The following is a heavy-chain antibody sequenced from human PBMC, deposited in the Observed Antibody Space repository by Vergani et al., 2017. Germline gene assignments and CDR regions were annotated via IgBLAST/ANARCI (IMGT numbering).Heavy chain of an antibody. Sequence: QVKLQESGPGLVKPSETLSLTCTVSGASVNPYYWSWIRQPPGKGLEWMGYVSFRGDTLYDSSVKGRMTISLNTSSNQFSLYLTSVTAADTAVYYCARSRIYYSAGSPDYWGQGTLVTVSS. D-gene: IGHD3-10*01. CDR1: GASVNPYY. CDR2: VSFRGDT. CDR3: ARSRIYYSAGSPDY. V-gene: IGHV4-59*02. J-gene: IGHJ4*02.